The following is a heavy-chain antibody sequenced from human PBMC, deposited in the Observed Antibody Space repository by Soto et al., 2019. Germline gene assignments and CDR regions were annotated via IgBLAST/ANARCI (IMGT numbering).Heavy chain of an antibody. J-gene: IGHJ5*02. Sequence: PSETLSLTCTVSDDSITSGAYYWGLIRQPPGKGLEWIGTIQYRGSTYYNPSLKSRVTMSLDTSKNQYSLRLGSVTAADTAVYYCARVGLYDFWSGYFTFDPWGQGTLVTVSS. CDR1: DDSITSGAYY. CDR3: ARVGLYDFWSGYFTFDP. V-gene: IGHV4-39*01. D-gene: IGHD3-3*01. CDR2: IQYRGST.